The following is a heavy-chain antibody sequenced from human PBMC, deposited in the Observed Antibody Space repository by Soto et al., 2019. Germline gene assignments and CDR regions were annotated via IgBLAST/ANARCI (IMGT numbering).Heavy chain of an antibody. V-gene: IGHV3-23*01. CDR3: AKRSPYSSGWYSPIFGY. Sequence: TGGSLRLSCAPSGFSFSDYAMSWVRQAPGKGLEWVSVISESGGSTHYADSVRGRFTVSRDNSKNSLSLRMNSLRDEDTAVYFCAKRSPYSSGWYSPIFGYWGQGALVTVSS. J-gene: IGHJ4*02. CDR2: ISESGGST. D-gene: IGHD6-13*01. CDR1: GFSFSDYA.